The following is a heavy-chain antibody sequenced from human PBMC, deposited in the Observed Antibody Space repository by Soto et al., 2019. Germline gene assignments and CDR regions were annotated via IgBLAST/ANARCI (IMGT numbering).Heavy chain of an antibody. J-gene: IGHJ6*02. CDR2: IYYSGST. V-gene: IGHV4-59*01. CDR3: ARDGAGVRGVSSYYYGMDV. Sequence: SETLSLTCTVSGGSISSYYWSWIRQPPGKGLEWIGYIYYSGSTNYNPSLKSRVTISVDTSKNQFSLKLSSVTAADTVVYYCARDGAGVRGVSSYYYGMDVWGQGTTVTVSS. D-gene: IGHD3-10*01. CDR1: GGSISSYY.